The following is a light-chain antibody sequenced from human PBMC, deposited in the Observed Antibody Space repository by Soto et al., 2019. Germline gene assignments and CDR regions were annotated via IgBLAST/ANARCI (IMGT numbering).Light chain of an antibody. CDR1: SGDVGGYYY. J-gene: IGLJ1*01. Sequence: QSVLTQPASVSGSSGQSITISCTGTSGDVGGYYYVSWYQQLPGKAPKLMISEVSNRPSGVSNRFSGSKSGNTASLTISGLQAEDEADYYCSSYTAGGTIFGTGTKLTVL. V-gene: IGLV2-14*01. CDR2: EVS. CDR3: SSYTAGGTI.